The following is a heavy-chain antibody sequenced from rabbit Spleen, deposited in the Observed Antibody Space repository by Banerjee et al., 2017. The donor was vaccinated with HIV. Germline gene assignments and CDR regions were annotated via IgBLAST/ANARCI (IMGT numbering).Heavy chain of an antibody. J-gene: IGHJ4*01. D-gene: IGHD2-1*01. CDR1: GFDFSNKAV. V-gene: IGHV1S45*01. CDR3: ARGSATMTMVITGFYFNL. Sequence: QEQLVESGGGLVKPEGSLTLTCTASGFDFSNKAVMCWVRQAPGKGLECIACIYGGSSGSTYYASWAKGRFTISKTSSTTVTLQMTSLTAADTATCFCARGSATMTMVITGFYFNLWGPGTLVTVS. CDR2: IYGGSSGST.